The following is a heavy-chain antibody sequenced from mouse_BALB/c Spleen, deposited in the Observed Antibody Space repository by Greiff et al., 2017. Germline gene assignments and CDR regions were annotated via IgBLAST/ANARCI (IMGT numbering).Heavy chain of an antibody. J-gene: IGHJ4*01. D-gene: IGHD1-1*01. V-gene: IGHV1-84*02. CDR3: AREEDYYGSRGAMDY. Sequence: QVHVKQSGPELVKPGASVKISCKASGYTFTDYYINWVKQKPGQGLEWIGWIYPGSGNTKYNEKFKGKATLTVDTSSSTAYMQLSSLTSEDTAVYFCAREEDYYGSRGAMDYWGQGTSVTVSS. CDR1: GYTFTDYY. CDR2: IYPGSGNT.